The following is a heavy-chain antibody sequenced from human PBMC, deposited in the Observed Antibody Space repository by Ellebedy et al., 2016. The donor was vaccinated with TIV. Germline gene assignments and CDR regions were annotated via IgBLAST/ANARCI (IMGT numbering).Heavy chain of an antibody. CDR1: GYTFTAYY. V-gene: IGHV1-2*02. CDR3: ARVAAHDYDVFFYGMDV. Sequence: AASVKVSCKASGYTFTAYYMFWVRQAPGQGLEWMGWINPNSGGTNYAQKFQGRVTMTWDTAISTAYMELTSLRSEDTAVYYCARVAAHDYDVFFYGMDVWGQGTTVTVSS. J-gene: IGHJ6*02. CDR2: INPNSGGT. D-gene: IGHD3-9*01.